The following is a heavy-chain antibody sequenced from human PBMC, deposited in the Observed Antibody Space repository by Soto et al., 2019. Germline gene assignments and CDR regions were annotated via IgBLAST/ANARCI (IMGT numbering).Heavy chain of an antibody. CDR2: INPNSGGT. V-gene: IGHV1-2*04. J-gene: IGHJ6*03. Sequence: ASVKVSCKASGYTFTGYYMHWVRQAPGQGLEWMGWINPNSGGTNYAQKFQGWVTMTRDTSISTAYMELSRLRSDDTAVYYCAKGEGLARGHYYYYYYMDVWGKGTTVTVSS. CDR3: AKGEGLARGHYYYYYYMDV. CDR1: GYTFTGYY. D-gene: IGHD3-9*01.